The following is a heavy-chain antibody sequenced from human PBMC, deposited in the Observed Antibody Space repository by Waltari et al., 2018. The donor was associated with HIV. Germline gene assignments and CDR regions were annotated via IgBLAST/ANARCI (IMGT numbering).Heavy chain of an antibody. Sequence: QVQLQQWGAGLLKPSETLSLTCAVYGGSFSGYYWSWIRQPPGKGLEWIGEINHSGSTTYNPSLKGRVTISVDTSKTQFSLKLNSVTAADTALYFCARVGTGGDGSFNYYAMDVWGQGTTVSVSS. V-gene: IGHV4-34*01. CDR3: ARVGTGGDGSFNYYAMDV. J-gene: IGHJ6*02. D-gene: IGHD3-10*01. CDR1: GGSFSGYY. CDR2: INHSGST.